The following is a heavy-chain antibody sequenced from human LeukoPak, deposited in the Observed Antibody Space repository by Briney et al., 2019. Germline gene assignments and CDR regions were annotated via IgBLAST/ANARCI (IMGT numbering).Heavy chain of an antibody. CDR3: AKDNRRGAYSSSWYPFDY. CDR1: GFTFSTYW. J-gene: IGHJ4*02. Sequence: GGSLRLSCAASGFTFSTYWMHWVRQAPGKGLVWVSRTNGDGSTTSYADSVKGRFTISRDNAKNSLYLQMNSLRAEDTALYYCAKDNRRGAYSSSWYPFDYWGQGTLVTVSS. D-gene: IGHD6-13*01. V-gene: IGHV3-74*01. CDR2: TNGDGSTT.